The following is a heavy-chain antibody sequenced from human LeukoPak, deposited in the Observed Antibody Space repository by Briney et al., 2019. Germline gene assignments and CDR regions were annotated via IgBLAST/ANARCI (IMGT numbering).Heavy chain of an antibody. Sequence: GRSLRLSCAASGFTFSSYAMHWVRQAPGKGLEWVAVISYDGSNKYYADSVKGRFTISRDNSKNTLYLQMNSLRAEDTAVYYCARDHRSGAQYGAYSSSFDYWGQGTLVTVSS. J-gene: IGHJ4*02. CDR1: GFTFSSYA. CDR2: ISYDGSNK. CDR3: ARDHRSGAQYGAYSSSFDY. V-gene: IGHV3-30*04. D-gene: IGHD6-13*01.